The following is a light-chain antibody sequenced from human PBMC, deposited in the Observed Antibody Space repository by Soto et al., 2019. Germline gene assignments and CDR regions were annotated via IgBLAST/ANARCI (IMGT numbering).Light chain of an antibody. CDR3: SSYSSSITLV. CDR2: DVS. V-gene: IGLV2-14*01. J-gene: IGLJ2*01. Sequence: QSALTQPASVSGSPGQSIAISCTGTSSDVGGYNYVAWYQQYPGKAPKLMIFDVSNRPSGVSSRFSGSKSGNTASLTISGLQAEDEANYYCSSYSSSITLVFGGGTKVTVL. CDR1: SSDVGGYNY.